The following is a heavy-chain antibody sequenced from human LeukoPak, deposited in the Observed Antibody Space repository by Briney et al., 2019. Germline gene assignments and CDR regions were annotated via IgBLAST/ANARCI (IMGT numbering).Heavy chain of an antibody. Sequence: GESLKISCKGSGYSFTSYCIGWVRLMPGKGLEWMGIIYPGDSGPTYSPSFQGQVTISVDKSINTAYLQWSSLQASDTAMYYCGMSGDRVPLQDDVFDVWGQGTMVTVST. CDR2: IYPGDSGP. CDR1: GYSFTSYC. J-gene: IGHJ3*01. V-gene: IGHV5-51*01. D-gene: IGHD5-12*01. CDR3: GMSGDRVPLQDDVFDV.